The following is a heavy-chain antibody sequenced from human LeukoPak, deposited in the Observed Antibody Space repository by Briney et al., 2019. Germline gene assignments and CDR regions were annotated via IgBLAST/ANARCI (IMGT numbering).Heavy chain of an antibody. CDR3: AGVSSGWYSDY. D-gene: IGHD6-19*01. J-gene: IGHJ4*02. CDR1: GFTFDDYD. V-gene: IGHV3-20*04. CDR2: INWHGGSA. Sequence: GGSLRLSCAASGFTFDDYDMSWVRQAPGKGLEWVSNINWHGGSANYADSVKGRFTISRDNAKNSLYLQMNSLKDEDTALYYCAGVSSGWYSDYWGQGTLVTVSS.